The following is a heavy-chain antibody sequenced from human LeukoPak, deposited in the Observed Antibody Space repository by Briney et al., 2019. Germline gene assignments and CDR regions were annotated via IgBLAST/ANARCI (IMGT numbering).Heavy chain of an antibody. CDR1: GFRLEGFA. CDR3: VKDMGFDLLKDAFHI. Sequence: GGSLRLSCVGSGFRLEGFAMHWVRQVPGKGLEWVSSISWDSGSQAYTDSVKGRFTISRDNDKNSLYLQMDSLRPEDTAFYYCVKDMGFDLLKDAFHIWGQGALVTVSS. D-gene: IGHD3-9*01. V-gene: IGHV3-9*01. CDR2: ISWDSGSQ. J-gene: IGHJ3*02.